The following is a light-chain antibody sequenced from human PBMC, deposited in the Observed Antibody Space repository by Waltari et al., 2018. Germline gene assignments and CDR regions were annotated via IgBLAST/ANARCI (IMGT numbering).Light chain of an antibody. CDR1: ILAKKY. CDR3: YSAADNHRVL. V-gene: IGLV3-27*01. CDR2: KDI. J-gene: IGLJ2*01. Sequence: SSELTQPASVSVSLGQTAVITCSGDILAKKYGRWFQQKPGQAPVLFIYKDIERPSGIPDRFAGSSSGTTLTLTISGGQVEDEAAYYCYSAADNHRVLFGGGTKLTVL.